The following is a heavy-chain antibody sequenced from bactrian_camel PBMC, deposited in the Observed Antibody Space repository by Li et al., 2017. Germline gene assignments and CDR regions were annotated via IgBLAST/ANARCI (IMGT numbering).Heavy chain of an antibody. D-gene: IGHD5*01. J-gene: IGHJ4*01. CDR3: AGVKDPLDFWCTSYGD. V-gene: IGHV3S55*01. CDR1: GDASNYC. CDR2: ICAVSST. Sequence: QVQLVESGGDSVQAGGSLTLSCKISGDASNYCMGWFRQRPETEREGVATICAVSSTTYRESVKGRFTISKDSAKNTLYLQMTNLRPEDTAMYYCAGVKDPLDFWCTSYGDWGQGTQVTVS.